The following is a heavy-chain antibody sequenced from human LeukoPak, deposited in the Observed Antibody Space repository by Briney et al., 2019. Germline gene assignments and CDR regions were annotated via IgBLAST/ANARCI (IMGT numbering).Heavy chain of an antibody. Sequence: SETLSLTCTVSGGSISSYYWSWIRQPPGKGLEWIGYIYYSGSTNYNPSLKSRVTISVDTSKNQFSLKLSSVTAADTAVYYCARFGSWDFCYYYMDVWGKGTTVTVSS. CDR3: ARFGSWDFCYYYMDV. CDR2: IYYSGST. D-gene: IGHD6-13*01. V-gene: IGHV4-59*01. J-gene: IGHJ6*03. CDR1: GGSISSYY.